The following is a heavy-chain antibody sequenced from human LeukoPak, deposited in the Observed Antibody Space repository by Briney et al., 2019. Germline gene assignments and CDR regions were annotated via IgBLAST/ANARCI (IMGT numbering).Heavy chain of an antibody. CDR1: GYTFTTHD. Sequence: ASVKVSCKASGYTFTTHDINWVRQAPGQGLDWMGWMNPNSGNTGFAQKFQGRVPITRNTSISTAYLELSSLRSEDTAVYYCARLVNQFDYVTGRFDYWGQGTLVTVSS. D-gene: IGHD4-17*01. V-gene: IGHV1-8*02. CDR3: ARLVNQFDYVTGRFDY. J-gene: IGHJ4*02. CDR2: MNPNSGNT.